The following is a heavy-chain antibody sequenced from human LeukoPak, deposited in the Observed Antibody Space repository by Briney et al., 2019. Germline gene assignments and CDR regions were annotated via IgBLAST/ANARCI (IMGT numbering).Heavy chain of an antibody. CDR2: ISGSGFYI. CDR3: ARDRTTVVSAAFDI. Sequence: GGSLRLSCAASGFTFSSYAMTWVRQAPGKGLEWVSSISGSGFYIYYAASVKGRFTISRDNANNSLYLQMNSLRAEDTAVYFCARDRTTVVSAAFDIWGQGTMVIVSS. CDR1: GFTFSSYA. V-gene: IGHV3-21*01. J-gene: IGHJ3*02. D-gene: IGHD4-23*01.